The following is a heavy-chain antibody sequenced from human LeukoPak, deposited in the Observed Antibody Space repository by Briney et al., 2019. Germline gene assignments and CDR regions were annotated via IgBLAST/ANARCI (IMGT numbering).Heavy chain of an antibody. CDR1: GFTFRNYA. D-gene: IGHD2-15*01. V-gene: IGHV3-23*01. CDR2: TSGSGDIR. Sequence: GGSLRLSCAASGFTFRNYAVTWVRQAPGKGLEWVSRTSGSGDIRLYADSVKGRFTISRTNFENRLYLQMNSLRADDTGVYYCANYRSGGGGYYSGLEHWGQGTQVTVSS. J-gene: IGHJ1*01. CDR3: ANYRSGGGGYYSGLEH.